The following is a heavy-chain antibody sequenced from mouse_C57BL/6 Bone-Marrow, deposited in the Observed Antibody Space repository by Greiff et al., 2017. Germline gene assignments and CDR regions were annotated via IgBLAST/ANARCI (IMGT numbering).Heavy chain of an antibody. D-gene: IGHD1-1*02. CDR2: ISSGGSYT. CDR1: GFTFSSYG. Sequence: EVKLMESGGDLVKPGGSLKLSCAASGFTFSSYGMSWVRQTPDKRLEWVATISSGGSYTYYPDSVKGRFTISRDNAKNTLYLQMSSLKSEDTAMYYCARHPTYGLLTWFAYWGQGTLVTVSA. J-gene: IGHJ3*01. CDR3: ARHPTYGLLTWFAY. V-gene: IGHV5-6*01.